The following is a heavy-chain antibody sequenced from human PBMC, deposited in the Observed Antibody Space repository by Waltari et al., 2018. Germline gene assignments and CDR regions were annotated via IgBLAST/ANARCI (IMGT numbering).Heavy chain of an antibody. J-gene: IGHJ6*03. Sequence: EVQLVESGGGLVQPGGSLRLSCAASGFTFSSYAMSWVRQAHGKGLEWVSAISGSGGSTYYADSVKGRFTISRDNSKNTLYLQMNSLRAEDTAVYYCAKDGYCSGGSCNYYMDVWGKGTTVTVSS. CDR2: ISGSGGST. V-gene: IGHV3-23*04. CDR3: AKDGYCSGGSCNYYMDV. CDR1: GFTFSSYA. D-gene: IGHD2-15*01.